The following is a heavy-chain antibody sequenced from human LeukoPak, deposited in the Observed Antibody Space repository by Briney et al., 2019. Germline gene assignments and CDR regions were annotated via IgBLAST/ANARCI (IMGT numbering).Heavy chain of an antibody. J-gene: IGHJ4*02. CDR1: VFTFSSYS. Sequence: GGSLRLSCAPSVFTFSSYSMNWVRQAPGEGVEWVSSISRSSNYKYYADSVKGRFTISRDNAKNSLYLQMNSLRAEDTALYYCASSRYDSSGYYGIIGYWGQGTLVTVSS. V-gene: IGHV3-21*01. D-gene: IGHD3-22*01. CDR3: ASSRYDSSGYYGIIGY. CDR2: ISRSSNYK.